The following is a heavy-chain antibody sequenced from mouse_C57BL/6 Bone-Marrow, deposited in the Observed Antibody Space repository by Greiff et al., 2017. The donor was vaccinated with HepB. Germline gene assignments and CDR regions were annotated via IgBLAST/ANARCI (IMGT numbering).Heavy chain of an antibody. D-gene: IGHD2-3*01. V-gene: IGHV1-72*01. Sequence: QVQLKQPGAELVKPGASVKLSCKASGYTFTSYWMHWVKQRPGQGLEWIGRIDPNSGGTKYNEKFKSKATLTVDKPSSTAYMQLSSLTSEDSAVYYCARRGDDPFAYWGQGTLVTVSA. CDR3: ARRGDDPFAY. CDR2: IDPNSGGT. CDR1: GYTFTSYW. J-gene: IGHJ3*01.